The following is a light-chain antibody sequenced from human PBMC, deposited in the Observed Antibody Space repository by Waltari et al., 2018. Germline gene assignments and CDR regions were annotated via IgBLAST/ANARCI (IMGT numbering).Light chain of an antibody. CDR1: HPNIGKNY. CDR3: GTWDSSMSVGV. Sequence: QSVLTQPPSVSAASGQKVTISCPGSHPNIGKNYVSWYQQFPGTAPKLLIYEDDKRPSGISGRFSGSKSGTSATLDIHGLQTGDEADYYCGTWDSSMSVGVLGGGTKVTVL. J-gene: IGLJ2*01. V-gene: IGLV1-51*01. CDR2: EDD.